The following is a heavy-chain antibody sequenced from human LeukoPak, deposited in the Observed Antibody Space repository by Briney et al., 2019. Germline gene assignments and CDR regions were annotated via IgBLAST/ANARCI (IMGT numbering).Heavy chain of an antibody. V-gene: IGHV4-39*07. CDR2: IYYSGST. Sequence: SETLSLTCTVSGGSISSSSYYWGWIRQPPGKGLEWIGSIYYSGSTYYNPSLKSRVTISVDTSKNQFSLKLSSLTAADTAIYYCARDFAMVVAGILDYWGQGTLVTVSS. CDR1: GGSISSSSYY. D-gene: IGHD6-19*01. CDR3: ARDFAMVVAGILDY. J-gene: IGHJ4*02.